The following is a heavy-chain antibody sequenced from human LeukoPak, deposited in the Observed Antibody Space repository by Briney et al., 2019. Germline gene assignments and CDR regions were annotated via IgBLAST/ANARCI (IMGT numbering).Heavy chain of an antibody. CDR2: IYYTGST. V-gene: IGHV4-39*01. J-gene: IGHJ4*02. D-gene: IGHD2-15*01. CDR1: GGPISSGSHY. CDR3: ASSNSLVVVVATQFDY. Sequence: SETLSLTCSVSGGPISSGSHYWGWIRQPPGKGLEWIVSIYYTGSTYYNPSLKSRVIISVDTSKNQFSLRLSSVTAADTAVYYCASSNSLVVVVATQFDYWGQGTLVTVSS.